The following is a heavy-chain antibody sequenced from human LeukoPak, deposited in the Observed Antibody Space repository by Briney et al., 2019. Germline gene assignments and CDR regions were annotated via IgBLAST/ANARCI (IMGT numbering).Heavy chain of an antibody. J-gene: IGHJ4*02. CDR3: AGSGSYWRDYFDY. Sequence: SETLSLTCTVSGGSISSYYWSWLRQPPGKGLEWIGYIYYSGSTNYNPSLKSRVTISVDTSKNQFSLKLSSVTAADTAVYYCAGSGSYWRDYFDYWGQGTLVTVSS. CDR2: IYYSGST. V-gene: IGHV4-59*01. CDR1: GGSISSYY. D-gene: IGHD1-26*01.